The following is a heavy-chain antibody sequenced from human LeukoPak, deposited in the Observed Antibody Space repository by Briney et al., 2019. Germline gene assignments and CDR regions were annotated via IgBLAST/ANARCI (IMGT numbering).Heavy chain of an antibody. D-gene: IGHD1-1*01. J-gene: IGHJ4*02. CDR2: ISRGVGST. Sequence: GGSLRLSCAASGFTFSSYDLSWVRQAPGKGLECVSAISRGVGSTYYADSVKGRFTISRDNSKNTLYLQMNNLRADDTAVYYCAKKGQADDNGKPDWGQGTLVTVSS. CDR1: GFTFSSYD. CDR3: AKKGQADDNGKPD. V-gene: IGHV3-23*01.